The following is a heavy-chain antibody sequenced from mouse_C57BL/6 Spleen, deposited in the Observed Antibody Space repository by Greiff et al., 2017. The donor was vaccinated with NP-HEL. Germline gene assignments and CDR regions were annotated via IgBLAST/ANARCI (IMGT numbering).Heavy chain of an antibody. CDR2: ISSGGDYI. D-gene: IGHD1-1*01. V-gene: IGHV5-9-1*02. CDR1: GFTFSSYA. J-gene: IGHJ4*01. Sequence: EVKVVESGEGLVKPGGSLKLSCAASGFTFSSYAMSWVRQTPEKRLEWVAYISSGGDYIYYADTVKGRFTISRDNARNTLYLQMSSLKSEDTAMYYCTRASYYGSSHYYAMDYWGQGTSVTVSS. CDR3: TRASYYGSSHYYAMDY.